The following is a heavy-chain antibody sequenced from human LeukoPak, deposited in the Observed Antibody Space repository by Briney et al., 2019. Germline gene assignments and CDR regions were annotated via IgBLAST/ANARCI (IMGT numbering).Heavy chain of an antibody. J-gene: IGHJ6*02. CDR3: ARGSSTSVRPVWYFYYGMDV. D-gene: IGHD6-6*01. CDR2: IYSGGST. Sequence: GGSLRLSCAASGFTVSTTYMSWVRQPPGEGLEWVSVIYSGGSTYYADSVKGRFTISRDNSKNTLYLQMNSLRAEDTAMYYCARGSSTSVRPVWYFYYGMDVWGQGTTVTVSS. V-gene: IGHV3-53*01. CDR1: GFTVSTTY.